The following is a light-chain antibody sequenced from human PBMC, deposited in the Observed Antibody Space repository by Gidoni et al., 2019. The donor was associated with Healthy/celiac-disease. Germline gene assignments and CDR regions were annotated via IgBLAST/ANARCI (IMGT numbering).Light chain of an antibody. Sequence: EIVMTQSPATLSVSPGERATLSCRASQSVSGNLAWYQQKPGQAPRLLIYGASTRATGIPARFSGSGSGTEFTLTISSLQSEDFAVYYCQEYNNWPLTFXGXTKVEIK. CDR3: QEYNNWPLT. CDR1: QSVSGN. V-gene: IGKV3-15*01. CDR2: GAS. J-gene: IGKJ4*01.